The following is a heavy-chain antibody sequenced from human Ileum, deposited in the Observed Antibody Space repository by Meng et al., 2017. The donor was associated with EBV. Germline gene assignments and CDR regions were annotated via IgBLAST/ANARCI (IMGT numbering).Heavy chain of an antibody. J-gene: IGHJ4*02. CDR3: ARRPTGIDY. CDR2: IIHGGSP. V-gene: IGHV4-34*12. CDR1: GGSLSGAY. Sequence: QVKPRQWGAGLLKPSETSSLTWAVNGGSLSGAYWNWIRQPPGKGLEWIGEIIHGGSPSYNPSLKSRVTISIDTSKNQLSLMLSSVTAADTAVYYCARRPTGIDYWGQGTLVTVSS. D-gene: IGHD2-8*02.